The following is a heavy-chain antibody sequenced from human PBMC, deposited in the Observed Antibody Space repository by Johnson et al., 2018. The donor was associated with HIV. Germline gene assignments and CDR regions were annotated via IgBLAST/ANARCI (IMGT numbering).Heavy chain of an antibody. CDR1: GFTFSSYG. CDR3: ARELQLWFSAFDI. J-gene: IGHJ3*02. V-gene: IGHV3-30*03. CDR2: IYYDGSNK. Sequence: QVQLVESGGGVVQPGRSLRLSCAASGFTFSSYGMHWVRQAPGKGLEWVAVIYYDGSNKYFADSVKGRFTISRDNSKNTLYLQMGSLRAEDMAVYYCARELQLWFSAFDIWGQGTMVTVSS. D-gene: IGHD5-18*01.